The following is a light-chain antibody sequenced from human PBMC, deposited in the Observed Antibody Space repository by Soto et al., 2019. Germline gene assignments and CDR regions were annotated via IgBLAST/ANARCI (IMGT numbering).Light chain of an antibody. CDR2: EVS. J-gene: IGLJ1*01. CDR3: SSYAGSDNYV. CDR1: SSDTGDYNY. V-gene: IGLV2-8*01. Sequence: QSALTQPPSASGSPGQSVTISCSGTSSDTGDYNYVSWYQQHPGKAPQLMIYEVSKRPSGVPDRFSGSKSGNTASLTVSGLQAEDEADYYCSSYAGSDNYVFGTGTKLTVL.